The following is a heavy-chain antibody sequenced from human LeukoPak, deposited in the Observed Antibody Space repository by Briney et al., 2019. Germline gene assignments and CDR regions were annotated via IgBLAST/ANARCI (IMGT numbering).Heavy chain of an antibody. CDR1: GYSISSGYY. CDR3: ARNRVIMFAVPEDY. D-gene: IGHD3-16*01. J-gene: IGHJ4*02. Sequence: SETLSLTCAVSGYSISSGYYWGWIRQPPGKGLEWIGSIYHSGSTYYNPSLKSRVTISVDTSKNQFSLELSSVTAADTAVYYCARNRVIMFAVPEDYWGQGTLVTVSS. CDR2: IYHSGST. V-gene: IGHV4-38-2*01.